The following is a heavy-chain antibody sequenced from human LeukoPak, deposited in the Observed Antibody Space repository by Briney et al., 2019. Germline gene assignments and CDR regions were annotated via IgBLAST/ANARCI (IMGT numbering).Heavy chain of an antibody. V-gene: IGHV4-39*07. Sequence: SETLSLTCTVSGGSINSGGYYWGWIRQSPGKGLEWIGSVYYSGSTDYNPSLKSRVTLSIDTSKNQFSLKLNSVTAADSAVYYCGRVGDYGYCSGGTCFSPFDCWGQGTLVTVSS. CDR2: VYYSGST. CDR1: GGSINSGGYY. D-gene: IGHD2-15*01. CDR3: GRVGDYGYCSGGTCFSPFDC. J-gene: IGHJ4*02.